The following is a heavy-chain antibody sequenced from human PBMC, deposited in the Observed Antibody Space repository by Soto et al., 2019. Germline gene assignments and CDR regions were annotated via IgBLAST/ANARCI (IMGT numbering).Heavy chain of an antibody. CDR3: ARGFXGVLPWFGEKNPYGMDV. CDR1: GYTFTSYD. D-gene: IGHD3-10*01. V-gene: IGHV1-8*01. CDR2: MNPNSGNT. Sequence: ASVKVSCKASGYTFTSYDINWVRQATGQGLEWMGWMNPNSGNTGYAQKFQGRVTMTRNTSISTAYMELSSLRSEDTAVYYCARGFXGVLPWFGEKNPYGMDVWGQGTTVTVSS. J-gene: IGHJ6*02.